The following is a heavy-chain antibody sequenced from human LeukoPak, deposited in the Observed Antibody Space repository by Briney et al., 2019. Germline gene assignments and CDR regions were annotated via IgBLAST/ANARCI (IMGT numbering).Heavy chain of an antibody. CDR1: GYIFSHYG. CDR3: ARDSTNSHYYMDV. J-gene: IGHJ6*03. V-gene: IGHV3-33*07. Sequence: GGSLTLSCTSSGYIFSHYGMYWVRQAPGKGLEWVAVIWADGNKKYTADSVKGRFAISRDNSRNILYLQMSSLRAEDTAIYYCARDSTNSHYYMDVWGKGISVTVFS. CDR2: IWADGNKK. D-gene: IGHD2-8*01.